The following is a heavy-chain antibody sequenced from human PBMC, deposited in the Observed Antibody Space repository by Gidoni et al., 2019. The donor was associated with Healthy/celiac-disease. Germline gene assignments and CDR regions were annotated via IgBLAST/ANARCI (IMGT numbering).Heavy chain of an antibody. Sequence: QVQLVQSGAEVKKPGASVKVSCKAAGYTFTSYYMHWVRQAPGQGLEWMGIINPSGGSTSYAQKFQGRVTMTRDTSTSTVYMELSSLRSEDTAVYYCARAKGYCSGGSCYYFDYWGQGTLVTVSS. J-gene: IGHJ4*02. D-gene: IGHD2-15*01. CDR2: INPSGGST. CDR1: GYTFTSYY. V-gene: IGHV1-46*01. CDR3: ARAKGYCSGGSCYYFDY.